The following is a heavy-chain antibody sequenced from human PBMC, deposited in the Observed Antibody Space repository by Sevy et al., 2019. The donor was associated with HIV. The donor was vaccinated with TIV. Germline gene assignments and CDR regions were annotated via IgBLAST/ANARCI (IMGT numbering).Heavy chain of an antibody. D-gene: IGHD5-12*01. V-gene: IGHV4-30-4*01. J-gene: IGHJ4*02. CDR1: GGSLSSSDSY. Sequence: SETLSLTCTVSGGSLSSSDSYWSWIRQPPGKGLEWLGYIHYTGGTYYTPFLRFRVAMSEDTSVERFSLRLGFLTAAYTALYFCVRKRGYSHSPFDYWGQGFLVTVSS. CDR2: IHYTGGT. CDR3: VRKRGYSHSPFDY.